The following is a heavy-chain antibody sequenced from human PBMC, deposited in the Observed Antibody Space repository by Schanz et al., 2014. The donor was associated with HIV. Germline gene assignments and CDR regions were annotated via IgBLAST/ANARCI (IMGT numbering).Heavy chain of an antibody. D-gene: IGHD5-12*01. CDR2: INPNSGGT. CDR1: GYTFTGYY. V-gene: IGHV1-2*02. Sequence: QVQLVQSGAEVKKPGASVKVSCKASGYTFTGYYMHWVRQAPGQGLEWMGWINPNSGGTNYSQKFQGRVTLTRNTSISTAYMELSSLRSEDTAVFYCARANFGGYKGPDYWGQGTLVTVSS. CDR3: ARANFGGYKGPDY. J-gene: IGHJ4*02.